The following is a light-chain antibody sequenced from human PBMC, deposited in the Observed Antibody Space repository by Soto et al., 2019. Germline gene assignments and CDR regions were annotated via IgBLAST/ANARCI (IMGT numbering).Light chain of an antibody. CDR3: QQYNNWPRT. CDR1: QSVNSN. J-gene: IGKJ1*01. V-gene: IGKV3D-15*01. CDR2: GAS. Sequence: DIVLMQSPGTLSLSPGERATLSCRSSQSVNSNYLAWYQQKPGQAPRLLIFGASYRATGIPARFSGSGSGTEFTLTISSLQSEDFAVYYCQQYNNWPRTFGQGTKVDI.